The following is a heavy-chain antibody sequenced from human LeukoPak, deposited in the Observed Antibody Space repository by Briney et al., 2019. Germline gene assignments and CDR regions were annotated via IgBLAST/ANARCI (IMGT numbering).Heavy chain of an antibody. D-gene: IGHD1-14*01. Sequence: ASVKVSCKASGYTFTGYNMHWVRQAPGQGPEWMGWINPNSGGTKNAQKFQGRVTMTRDTSTSTAYMELSRLRSDDTDVYYCARGSDHRLNTDFDYWGEGTLVTVSS. CDR3: ARGSDHRLNTDFDY. CDR2: INPNSGGT. J-gene: IGHJ4*02. CDR1: GYTFTGYN. V-gene: IGHV1-2*02.